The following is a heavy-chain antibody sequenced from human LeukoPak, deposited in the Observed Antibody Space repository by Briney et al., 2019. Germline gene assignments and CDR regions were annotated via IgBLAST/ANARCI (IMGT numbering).Heavy chain of an antibody. V-gene: IGHV4-31*03. CDR1: GGSISSGGDY. CDR2: ISYSGTT. D-gene: IGHD4/OR15-4a*01. J-gene: IGHJ3*02. Sequence: KPSETLSLTCTVSGGSISSGGDYWSWIRQHPGKGLEWIGYISYSGTTYYNPSLKGRITISLDTSKNQFSLELSSVTAADTAVYYCARAAWRGTNSRDAFDIWGLGTVVTVSS. CDR3: ARAAWRGTNSRDAFDI.